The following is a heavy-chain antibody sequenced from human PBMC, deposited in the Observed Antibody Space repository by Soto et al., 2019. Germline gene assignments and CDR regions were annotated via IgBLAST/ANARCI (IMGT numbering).Heavy chain of an antibody. CDR3: ARHKGLRGTAMVTWFDY. V-gene: IGHV3-7*02. CDR1: GFTFSSYW. D-gene: IGHD5-18*01. CDR2: IKQDGSEK. Sequence: PGGSLRLSCAASGFTFSSYWMSWVRQAPGKGLEWVANIKQDGSEKYYVDSVKGRFTISRDNAKNSLYLQMNSLRAEDTAVYYCARHKGLRGTAMVTWFDYWGQGTLVTVSS. J-gene: IGHJ4*02.